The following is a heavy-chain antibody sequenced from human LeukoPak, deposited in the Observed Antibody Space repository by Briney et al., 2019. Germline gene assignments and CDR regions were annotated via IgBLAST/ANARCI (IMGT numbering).Heavy chain of an antibody. CDR1: GFSLSDYY. V-gene: IGHV3-11*01. CDR2: IDSYGTAI. J-gene: IGHJ3*02. CDR3: ARKVAFDI. Sequence: GGSLRLSCAASGFSLSDYYMSWIRQAPGKGLEWVAYIDSYGTAIYYADSVKGRFTISRDSTKNSLYLQMNSLRVEDTAVYYCARKVAFDIWGQGTMVTVSS.